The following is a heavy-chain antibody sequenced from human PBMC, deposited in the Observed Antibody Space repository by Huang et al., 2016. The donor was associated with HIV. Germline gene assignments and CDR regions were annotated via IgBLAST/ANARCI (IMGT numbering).Heavy chain of an antibody. V-gene: IGHV3-7*01. CDR2: IKQDESEK. J-gene: IGHJ6*02. D-gene: IGHD1-7*01. CDR1: TFTFGAYW. CDR3: ATKTAGMDI. Sequence: VESGGRSVQPGGSIKLSCVDSTFTFGAYWMSWVRQPPGKGLEWVANIKQDESEKYYVDSVKGRFNISRDNARKVLFLERDDLRVEDTAIYFCATKTAGMDIWGQGTTVTVSS.